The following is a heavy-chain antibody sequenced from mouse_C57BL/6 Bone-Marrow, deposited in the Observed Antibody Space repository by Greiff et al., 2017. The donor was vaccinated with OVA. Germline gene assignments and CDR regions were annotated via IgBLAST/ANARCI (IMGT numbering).Heavy chain of an antibody. Sequence: VQLQESGAELVRPGPSVKMSCKASGYTFTNYWIGWAKQRPGHGLEWIGDIYPGGGYTNYNEKFKGKATLTADKSSSTAYMQFSSLTSEDSAIYYCARRDGSAFDYWGQGTTLTVSS. D-gene: IGHD1-1*01. V-gene: IGHV1-63*01. CDR2: IYPGGGYT. CDR1: GYTFTNYW. CDR3: ARRDGSAFDY. J-gene: IGHJ2*01.